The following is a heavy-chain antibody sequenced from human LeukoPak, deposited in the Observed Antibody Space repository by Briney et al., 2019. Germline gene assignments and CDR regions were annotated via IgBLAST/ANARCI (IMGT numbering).Heavy chain of an antibody. J-gene: IGHJ2*01. CDR2: IYHSGST. Sequence: SETLSLTCTVSGYSISSGYYWGWIRQPPGKGLEWIGSIYHSGSTYYNPSLKSRVTISVDTSKNQFSLKLSSVTAADTAVYYCARYGSFSHFDLWGRGTLVTVSS. D-gene: IGHD1-26*01. CDR1: GYSISSGYY. CDR3: ARYGSFSHFDL. V-gene: IGHV4-38-2*02.